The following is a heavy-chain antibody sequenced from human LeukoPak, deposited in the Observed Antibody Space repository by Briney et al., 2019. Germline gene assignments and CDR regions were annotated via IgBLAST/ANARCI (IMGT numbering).Heavy chain of an antibody. J-gene: IGHJ4*02. D-gene: IGHD6-19*01. Sequence: PGRSLRLSCAASGFTFSSYAMHWVRQAPGKGLEWVAVISYDGSNKYYADSVKGRFTISRDNSKNTLYLQMNSLRAEDTAVYYCARASYSSGWYGTPNFDYWGQGTLVTVSS. CDR2: ISYDGSNK. CDR3: ARASYSSGWYGTPNFDY. CDR1: GFTFSSYA. V-gene: IGHV3-30*04.